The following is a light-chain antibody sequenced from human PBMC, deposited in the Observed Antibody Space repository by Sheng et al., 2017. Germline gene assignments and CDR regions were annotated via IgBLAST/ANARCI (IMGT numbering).Light chain of an antibody. Sequence: EIVMTQSPATLSVSPGERATLSCRASQSVSSNLAWYQQKPGQAPRLLIYDASNRATGIPARFRGSGSGTDFTLTISRLEPEDFAVYYCQEFGSSPKISFGQGARLEIK. CDR3: QEFGSSPKIS. CDR2: DAS. J-gene: IGKJ5*01. V-gene: IGKV3-20*01. CDR1: QSVSSN.